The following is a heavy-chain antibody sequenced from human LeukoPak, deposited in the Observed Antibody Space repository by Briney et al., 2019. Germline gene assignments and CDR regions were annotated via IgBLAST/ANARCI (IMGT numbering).Heavy chain of an antibody. CDR2: INPNSGGT. D-gene: IGHD2-15*01. Sequence: ASVKVSCKASGYTFTSYDINWVRQATGQGLEWMGWINPNSGGTNYAQKFQGRVTMTRDTSISTAYMELSRLRSDDTAVYYCARDRPGGFDYWGQGTLVTVSS. CDR3: ARDRPGGFDY. V-gene: IGHV1-2*02. J-gene: IGHJ4*02. CDR1: GYTFTSYD.